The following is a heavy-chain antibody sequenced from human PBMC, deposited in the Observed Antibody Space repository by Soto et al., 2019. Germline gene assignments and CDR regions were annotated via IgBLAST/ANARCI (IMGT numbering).Heavy chain of an antibody. D-gene: IGHD2-21*01. CDR1: DGFLENIV. CDR3: AKNQGEESVPLAAVDWCDS. Sequence: LIPSGAGSDGFLENIVMRWVRPAPGKEMEWISSIRGSGLEKHYADCVKGRFTISRDNSKSTVYLELNNLSAEDTAVYHCAKNQGEESVPLAAVDWCDSCGQGSVGTVSS. CDR2: IRGSGLEK. V-gene: IGHV3-23*01. J-gene: IGHJ5*01.